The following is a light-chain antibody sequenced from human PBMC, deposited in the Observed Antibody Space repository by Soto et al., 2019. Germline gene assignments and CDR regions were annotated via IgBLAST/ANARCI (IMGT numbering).Light chain of an antibody. CDR3: QQRSNCWT. J-gene: IGKJ1*01. CDR1: QSVSTF. Sequence: ESVLTQSPATLSLSPGERAALSYRASQSVSTFLAWYPHKPGQAPRLLIYDASNRATGIPARFSGSGSGTDFTLTISSLEPEDSAFYYCQQRSNCWTFGQGTKVDIK. CDR2: DAS. V-gene: IGKV3-11*01.